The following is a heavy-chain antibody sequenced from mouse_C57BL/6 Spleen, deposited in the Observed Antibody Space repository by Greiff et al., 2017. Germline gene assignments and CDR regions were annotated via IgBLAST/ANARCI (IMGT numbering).Heavy chain of an antibody. CDR1: GYTFTDYE. V-gene: IGHV1-15*01. D-gene: IGHD1-1*01. CDR3: TRWYYEGWYFDV. Sequence: QVQLKASGAELVRPGASVTLSCKASGYTFTDYEMHWVKQTPVHGLEWVGAIDPETGGTAYNQKFKGKAILTADKSSSTAYMELRSLTSEDSAVYYCTRWYYEGWYFDVWGTGTTVTVSS. CDR2: IDPETGGT. J-gene: IGHJ1*03.